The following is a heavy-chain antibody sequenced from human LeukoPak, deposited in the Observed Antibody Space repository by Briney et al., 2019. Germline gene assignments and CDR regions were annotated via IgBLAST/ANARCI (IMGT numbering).Heavy chain of an antibody. V-gene: IGHV1-69*06. CDR2: IIPIFGTA. Sequence: ASVKVSCKASGGTFSSYAISWVRQAPGQGLEWMGGIIPIFGTANYAQKFQGRVTITADKSTSTAYMELSSLRSEDTAVYYCAREDYGSGSYYDYYYYYMDVWGKGTTVTVSS. CDR1: GGTFSSYA. D-gene: IGHD3-10*01. CDR3: AREDYGSGSYYDYYYYYMDV. J-gene: IGHJ6*03.